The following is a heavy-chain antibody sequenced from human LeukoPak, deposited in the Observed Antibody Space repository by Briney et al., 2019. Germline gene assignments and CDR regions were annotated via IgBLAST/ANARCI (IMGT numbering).Heavy chain of an antibody. V-gene: IGHV4-4*07. Sequence: SETLSLTCTVSGGSISSYYWSWIRQPAGKGLEWIGRIYTSGSTNYNPSLKSRVTMSVDTSKNQFSLKLSSVTAADTAVYYCAREGPYYYDSSGYYGWFDPWGQGTLVTVSS. D-gene: IGHD3-22*01. J-gene: IGHJ5*02. CDR1: GGSISSYY. CDR3: AREGPYYYDSSGYYGWFDP. CDR2: IYTSGST.